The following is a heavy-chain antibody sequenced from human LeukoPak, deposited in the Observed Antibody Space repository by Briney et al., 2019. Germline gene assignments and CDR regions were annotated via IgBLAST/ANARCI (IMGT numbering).Heavy chain of an antibody. Sequence: SVKVSCKASGGTFSSYAISWVRQAPGQGLEWMGGIIPIFGTANYAQKFQGRVTITADESTSTAYMELSSPRSEDTAVYYCARFDGEQQLGRFDPWGQGTLVTVSS. CDR3: ARFDGEQQLGRFDP. CDR1: GGTFSSYA. J-gene: IGHJ5*02. CDR2: IIPIFGTA. V-gene: IGHV1-69*01. D-gene: IGHD6-13*01.